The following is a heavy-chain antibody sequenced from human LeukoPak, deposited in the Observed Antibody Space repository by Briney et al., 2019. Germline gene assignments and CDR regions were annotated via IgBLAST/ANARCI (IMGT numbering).Heavy chain of an antibody. Sequence: SETLSLTCTVSGGSPINYYWSWIRQPPGKGLEWIGYIYYSGSTNYNPSLKSRVTISVDTSKNQFSLKLSSVTAADTAVYYCARYYGSGSYNNWFDPWGQGTLVTVSS. D-gene: IGHD3-10*01. CDR3: ARYYGSGSYNNWFDP. CDR2: IYYSGST. J-gene: IGHJ5*02. CDR1: GGSPINYY. V-gene: IGHV4-59*01.